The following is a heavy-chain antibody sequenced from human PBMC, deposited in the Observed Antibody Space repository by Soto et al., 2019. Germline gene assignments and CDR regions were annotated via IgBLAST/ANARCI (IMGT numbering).Heavy chain of an antibody. CDR3: ARRYDFWSGYSERYYYYYGMDV. D-gene: IGHD3-3*01. CDR1: GGSISSSHW. Sequence: PSETLSLTCAASGGSISSSHWRSWVRQPPGKDLEWIGEIYHSQSTNYNPSLNSRVTITIDNSKDQYSLKLSSVTHADSAVYYCARRYDFWSGYSERYYYYYGMDVWGQGTTVTVSS. V-gene: IGHV4-4*02. CDR2: IYHSQST. J-gene: IGHJ6*02.